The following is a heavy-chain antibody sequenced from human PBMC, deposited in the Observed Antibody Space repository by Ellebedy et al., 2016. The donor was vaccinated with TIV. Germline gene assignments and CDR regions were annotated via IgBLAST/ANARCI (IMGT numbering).Heavy chain of an antibody. Sequence: GESLKISCEVPGFIISDDWMSWVRQAPGKGLEWVANIKEDGREKYYADSVKGRFTISRDNAKNSLYLQMNSLRGEDTAVYYCAVRPLAPNYFDSWGRGTLVTVSP. D-gene: IGHD2-15*01. CDR1: GFIISDDW. CDR2: IKEDGREK. V-gene: IGHV3-7*01. CDR3: AVRPLAPNYFDS. J-gene: IGHJ4*02.